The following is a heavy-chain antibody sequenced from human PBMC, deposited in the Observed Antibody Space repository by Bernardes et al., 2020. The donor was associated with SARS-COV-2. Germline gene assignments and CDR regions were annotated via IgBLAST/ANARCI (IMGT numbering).Heavy chain of an antibody. J-gene: IGHJ6*02. CDR3: ATARTAFYGSDDYYYGMDV. Sequence: ASVKVSCKVSGYTLTELAMHWVRQAPGKGLEWMGGLDPEDGDTIYAQKFQGRVTMTEDTSTDTAYMELSSLRSEDTAVYYCATARTAFYGSDDYYYGMDVWGQGTTVTVSS. V-gene: IGHV1-24*01. CDR2: LDPEDGDT. CDR1: GYTLTELA. D-gene: IGHD3-10*01.